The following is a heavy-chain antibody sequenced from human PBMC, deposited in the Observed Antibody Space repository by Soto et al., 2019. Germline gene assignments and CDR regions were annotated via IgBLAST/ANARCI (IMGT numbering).Heavy chain of an antibody. Sequence: ASVKVSCKASGYTFTSYDIYWVRQATGQGLEWMGWISAYNGNTKYAQNLQGRVTMTTDASTSTAYMEMRSLRSDDTAVYYCARDLDGSGSYYTDYWGPGTLVTVSS. J-gene: IGHJ4*02. V-gene: IGHV1-18*01. CDR1: GYTFTSYD. CDR3: ARDLDGSGSYYTDY. CDR2: ISAYNGNT. D-gene: IGHD3-10*01.